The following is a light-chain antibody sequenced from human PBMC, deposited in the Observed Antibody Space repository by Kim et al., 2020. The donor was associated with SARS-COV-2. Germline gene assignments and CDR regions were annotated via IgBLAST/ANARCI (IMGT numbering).Light chain of an antibody. CDR2: GAS. V-gene: IGKV3-20*01. J-gene: IGKJ1*01. CDR3: QQYGSSPRT. CDR1: QNLNSDY. Sequence: EIVLTQSPGTLSLSPGERATLSCRASQNLNSDYLAWYQHKTGQPPRLLIYGASSRATGIPDRFSGSGSGTDFTLTISRLQPEDFVVYYCQQYGSSPRTFGQGTKLEI.